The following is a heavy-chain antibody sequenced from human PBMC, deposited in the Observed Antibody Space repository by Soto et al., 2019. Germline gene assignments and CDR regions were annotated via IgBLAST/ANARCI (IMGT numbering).Heavy chain of an antibody. Sequence: SVKVSCEASGGTFSSHAISWVRQAPGQGLEWMGGIIPIFGTANYAQKFQGRVTITADESTSTAYMELSSLRSEDTAVYYCASMSYYDFWSGSYYYGMDVWGQGTTVTVSS. D-gene: IGHD3-3*01. CDR2: IIPIFGTA. V-gene: IGHV1-69*13. J-gene: IGHJ6*02. CDR1: GGTFSSHA. CDR3: ASMSYYDFWSGSYYYGMDV.